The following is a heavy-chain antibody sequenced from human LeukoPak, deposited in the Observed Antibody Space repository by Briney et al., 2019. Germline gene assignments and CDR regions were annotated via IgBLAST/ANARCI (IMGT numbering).Heavy chain of an antibody. CDR2: IRYDGSNK. J-gene: IGHJ6*03. Sequence: QPGGSLRLSCAASGFTFSSYGMHWVRQAPGKGLGWVAFIRYDGSNKYYADSVKGRFTISRDNSKNTLYLQMNSLRAEDTAVYYCAAMVPKPYYMDVWGKGTTVTVSS. D-gene: IGHD3-10*01. CDR3: AAMVPKPYYMDV. CDR1: GFTFSSYG. V-gene: IGHV3-30*02.